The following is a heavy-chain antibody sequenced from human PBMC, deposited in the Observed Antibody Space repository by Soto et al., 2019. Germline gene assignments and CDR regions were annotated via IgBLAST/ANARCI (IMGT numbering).Heavy chain of an antibody. J-gene: IGHJ3*02. CDR3: ARVERGTATTVVDAFDI. CDR2: WGHRGGT. Sequence: QVRLQQWGAGLLKPPETLSLTCAVNGGSVGSGSSYWSWIRQPPGRGLGGIGEWGHRGGTHFNRSLKSRVTISVDTSKNQFSLKMSSVTAADTALYYCARVERGTATTVVDAFDIWGPGTMVTVSS. D-gene: IGHD1-1*01. V-gene: IGHV4-34*01. CDR1: GGSVGSGSSY.